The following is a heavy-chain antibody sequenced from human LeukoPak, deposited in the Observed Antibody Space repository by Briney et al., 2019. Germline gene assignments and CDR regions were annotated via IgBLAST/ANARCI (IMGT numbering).Heavy chain of an antibody. CDR2: IKEDGSEK. CDR1: GFTFSSYW. CDR3: VRDRSRCFY. V-gene: IGHV3-7*01. J-gene: IGHJ4*02. Sequence: GGSLRLSCVASGFTFSSYWMSWVRQAPGKGLEWVATIKEDGSEKYYVGSVKGRFTISRDNAKNTLYLQMNSLRAEDTAVYYCVRDRSRCFYWGQGTLVTVSS. D-gene: IGHD4/OR15-4a*01.